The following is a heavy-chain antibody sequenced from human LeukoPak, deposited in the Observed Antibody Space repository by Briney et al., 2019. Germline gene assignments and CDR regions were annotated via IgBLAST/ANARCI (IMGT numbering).Heavy chain of an antibody. CDR2: IGTAGDT. V-gene: IGHV3-13*01. D-gene: IGHD2-2*01. CDR1: GFTFSSYD. J-gene: IGHJ5*02. Sequence: GGSLRLSCAASGFTFSSYDMHWVRQATGKGLEWVSAIGTAGDTYYPGFVKGRFTISRENAKNSLCLQMNSLGAGDTAVYYCARQIEGYCSSTSCYGGWFDPWGQGTLVTVSS. CDR3: ARQIEGYCSSTSCYGGWFDP.